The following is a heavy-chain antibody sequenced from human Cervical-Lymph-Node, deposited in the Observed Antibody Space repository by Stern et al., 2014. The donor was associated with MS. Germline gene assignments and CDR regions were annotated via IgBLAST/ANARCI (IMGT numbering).Heavy chain of an antibody. V-gene: IGHV3-9*01. CDR1: GFTFDDHA. D-gene: IGHD2-15*01. CDR3: VRYSRAHIELYETAGSLDY. Sequence: EVQLVESGGGLVQPGTSLRLSCVVSGFTFDDHAMHWVRQAPGKGLEWVSSINWDSETTGYADSVKGRVTIARDNAKNSLFLEMNSLRPEDTALYYCVRYSRAHIELYETAGSLDYWGQGTRVTVSS. J-gene: IGHJ4*02. CDR2: INWDSETT.